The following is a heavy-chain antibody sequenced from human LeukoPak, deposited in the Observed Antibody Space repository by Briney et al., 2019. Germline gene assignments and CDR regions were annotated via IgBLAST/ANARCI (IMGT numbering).Heavy chain of an antibody. CDR1: GYSISSGYY. Sequence: PSETLSLTCAVSGYSISSGYYWGWIRQPPGRGLEWIGSIYYSVSTHYNPSLKSRVTISIDTSKNQISLKLNSVTAADTAVYYCARHDGDCSTTSCLNGFDPLGQGTLVTVSS. V-gene: IGHV4-38-2*01. D-gene: IGHD2-2*01. J-gene: IGHJ5*02. CDR2: IYYSVST. CDR3: ARHDGDCSTTSCLNGFDP.